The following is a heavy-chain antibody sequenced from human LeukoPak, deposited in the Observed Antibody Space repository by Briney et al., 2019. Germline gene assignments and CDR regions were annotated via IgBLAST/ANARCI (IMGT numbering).Heavy chain of an antibody. CDR1: GGSFSGYY. D-gene: IGHD3-16*01. CDR2: INHSGST. V-gene: IGHV4-34*01. J-gene: IGHJ4*02. Sequence: SETLSLTCAVYGGSFSGYYWNWIRQPPGKGLEWIGEINHSGSTNYDPSLKSRVTISVDTSKNQFSLKLSSVTAADTAVYYCARRGKKIITYYFDYWGQGTLVTVSS. CDR3: ARRGKKIITYYFDY.